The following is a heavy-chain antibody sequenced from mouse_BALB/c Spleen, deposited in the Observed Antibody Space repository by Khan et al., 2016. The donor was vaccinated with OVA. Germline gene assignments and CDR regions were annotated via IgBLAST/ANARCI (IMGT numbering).Heavy chain of an antibody. D-gene: IGHD1-1*01. CDR3: TRLCNSYGITFVY. Sequence: VQLKQSGADLAKPGASVKMSCKASGYSFVNYWIHWVKQRPGQGLEWIGYINPSTGYAEYNHKFKEKATLTDDKSSSTAYMQLSSLTSEDSAVYHCTRLCNSYGITFVYWVQGTTLTVSS. CDR1: GYSFVNYW. V-gene: IGHV1-7*01. J-gene: IGHJ2*01. CDR2: INPSTGYA.